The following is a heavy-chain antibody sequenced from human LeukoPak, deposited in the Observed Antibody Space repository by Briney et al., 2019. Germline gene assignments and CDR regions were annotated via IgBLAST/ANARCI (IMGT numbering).Heavy chain of an antibody. J-gene: IGHJ4*02. CDR2: ISHDGSNK. D-gene: IGHD4-17*01. V-gene: IGHV3-30*18. CDR3: AKGGSTVTTEDVVDY. CDR1: GFTFSSYG. Sequence: PGRSLRLSCAASGFTFSSYGMHWVRQAPGKGLGWVAVISHDGSNKYYAGSVKGRFTISRDNSKNTLYLQMNSLRVEDTAVYYCAKGGSTVTTEDVVDYWGQGTLVTVSS.